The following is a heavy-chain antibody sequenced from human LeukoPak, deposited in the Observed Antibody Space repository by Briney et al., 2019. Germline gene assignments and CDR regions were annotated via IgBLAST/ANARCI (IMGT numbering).Heavy chain of an antibody. CDR1: GGSFSGYY. CDR3: ARGRGGATDY. Sequence: SETLSLTCAVYGGSFSGYYWSWIRQPPGKGLEWIGEINHSGSTYYNPSLKSRVTISVDTSKNQFSLKLSSVTAADTAVYYCARGRGGATDYWGQGTLVTVSS. D-gene: IGHD1-26*01. J-gene: IGHJ4*02. V-gene: IGHV4-34*01. CDR2: INHSGST.